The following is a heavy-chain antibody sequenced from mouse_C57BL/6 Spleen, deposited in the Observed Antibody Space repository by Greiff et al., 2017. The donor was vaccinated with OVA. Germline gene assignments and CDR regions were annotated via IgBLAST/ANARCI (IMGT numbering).Heavy chain of an antibody. CDR2: IDPSDSYT. CDR3: ASYSYGSNWDFDV. V-gene: IGHV1-59*01. D-gene: IGHD1-1*01. J-gene: IGHJ1*03. Sequence: QVQLKQPGAELVRPGTSVKLSCKASGYTFTSYWMHWVKQRPGQGLEWIGVIDPSDSYTNYNQKFKGKATLTVDTSSSTAYMQLSSLTSEDSAVYYCASYSYGSNWDFDVRGTGTTVTVSS. CDR1: GYTFTSYW.